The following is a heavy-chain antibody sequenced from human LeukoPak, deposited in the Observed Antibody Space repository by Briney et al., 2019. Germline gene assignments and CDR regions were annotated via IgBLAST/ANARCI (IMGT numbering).Heavy chain of an antibody. CDR1: GYTFTGYY. CDR3: ARVRNRGGSYSAFDI. V-gene: IGHV1-2*02. D-gene: IGHD1-26*01. J-gene: IGHJ3*02. Sequence: ASVKVSCKAPGYTFTGYYMHWVRQAPGQGLEWMGWINPNSGGTNYAQKFQGRVTMTRDTSISTAYMEPSRLRSDDTAVYYCARVRNRGGSYSAFDIWGQGTMVTVSS. CDR2: INPNSGGT.